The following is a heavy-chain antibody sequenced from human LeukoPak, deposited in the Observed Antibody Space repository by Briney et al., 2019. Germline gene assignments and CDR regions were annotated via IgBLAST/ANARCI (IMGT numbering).Heavy chain of an antibody. D-gene: IGHD4-17*01. CDR1: GFTFSSHR. CDR2: IKQDGSEK. J-gene: IGHJ4*02. CDR3: ARDDFLYGDYGHYFDY. V-gene: IGHV3-7*01. Sequence: GGSLRLSCAASGFTFSSHRMSWVRQAPGKGLEWVANIKQDGSEKYYVDSVKGRFTISRDNAKNSLYLQMNSLRAEDTAVYYCARDDFLYGDYGHYFDYWGQGTLVTVSS.